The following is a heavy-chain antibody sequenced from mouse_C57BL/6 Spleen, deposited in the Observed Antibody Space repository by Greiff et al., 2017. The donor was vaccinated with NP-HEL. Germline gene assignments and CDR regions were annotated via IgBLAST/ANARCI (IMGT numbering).Heavy chain of an antibody. V-gene: IGHV1-50*01. Sequence: VQLQQPGAELVKPGASVKLSCKASGYTFTSYWMQWVKQRPGQGLEWIGEIDPSDSYTNYNQKFKGKATLTVDTSSSTAYMQLSSLTSEDSAVYYCARLYSNTRYFDVWGTGTTVTVSS. D-gene: IGHD2-5*01. CDR3: ARLYSNTRYFDV. CDR2: IDPSDSYT. J-gene: IGHJ1*03. CDR1: GYTFTSYW.